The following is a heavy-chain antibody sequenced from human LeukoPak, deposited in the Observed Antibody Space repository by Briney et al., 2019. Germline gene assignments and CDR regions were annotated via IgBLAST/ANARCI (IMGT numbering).Heavy chain of an antibody. Sequence: GGSLRLSCAASGFTFSSYAMSWVRQAPGKGLEWVSAISGSGGSTYYADSVKGRFTISRDNSKNTLYLQMNSLRAEDTAVYYCAKQDCSSTSCSSFDPWGQGTLVTVSS. V-gene: IGHV3-23*01. CDR1: GFTFSSYA. CDR3: AKQDCSSTSCSSFDP. D-gene: IGHD2-2*01. J-gene: IGHJ5*02. CDR2: ISGSGGST.